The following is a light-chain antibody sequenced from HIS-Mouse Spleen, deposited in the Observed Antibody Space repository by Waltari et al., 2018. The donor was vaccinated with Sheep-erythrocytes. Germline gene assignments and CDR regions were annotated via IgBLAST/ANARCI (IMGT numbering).Light chain of an antibody. Sequence: AIQMTQSPSSLSASVGDRFTITCRASQGIRNDLGWYQQKPGKAPKLLIDAASSLQSGVPSRFSGSGSGTDFTLTISRLQPEDFATYYCLQDYNYPYTFGQGTKLEIK. CDR2: AAS. J-gene: IGKJ2*01. CDR3: LQDYNYPYT. CDR1: QGIRND. V-gene: IGKV1-6*01.